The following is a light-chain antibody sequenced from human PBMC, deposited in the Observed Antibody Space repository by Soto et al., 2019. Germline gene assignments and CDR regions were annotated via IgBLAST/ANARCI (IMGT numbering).Light chain of an antibody. V-gene: IGKV3-20*01. Sequence: IVFTQSPGTLSLSPGERATLSCRASQSVSNNYLAWYQQKPGQAPRRLIYGASSRATGIPDRFSGSGSGTDFTLTISRLEPEDFAVYYCQQYGSSPTFGEGTRLEIK. CDR3: QQYGSSPT. CDR1: QSVSNNY. J-gene: IGKJ5*01. CDR2: GAS.